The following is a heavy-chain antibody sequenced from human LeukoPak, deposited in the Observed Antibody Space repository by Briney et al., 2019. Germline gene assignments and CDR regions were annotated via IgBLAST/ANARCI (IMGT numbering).Heavy chain of an antibody. D-gene: IGHD1-1*01. CDR1: GFTFSSYA. Sequence: PGRSLRLSCAASGFTFSSYAMHWVRQAPGKGLEWVAIVSDDGSNKYYADSVKGRFTISRDNSKNTLFLQMNSLRAGDTAVYYCARAASTGTSFDYWGQGTLVTVSS. CDR3: ARAASTGTSFDY. CDR2: VSDDGSNK. J-gene: IGHJ4*02. V-gene: IGHV3-30-3*01.